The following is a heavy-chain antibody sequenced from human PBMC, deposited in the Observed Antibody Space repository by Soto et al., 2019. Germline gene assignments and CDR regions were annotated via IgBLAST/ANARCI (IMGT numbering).Heavy chain of an antibody. D-gene: IGHD3-3*01. CDR2: INQSGST. V-gene: IGHV4-34*01. CDR3: ARSFQGWSGSYYYYGMDV. Sequence: QVQLQQWGAGLLKPSETLSLTCDVYGGSLSGYYWSWIRQSPGKGLEWIGEINQSGSTNYNPSLKSRVTISVDTSKSPFSLRLISVTAADTAVYYCARSFQGWSGSYYYYGMDVWGQGTTVTVSS. J-gene: IGHJ6*02. CDR1: GGSLSGYY.